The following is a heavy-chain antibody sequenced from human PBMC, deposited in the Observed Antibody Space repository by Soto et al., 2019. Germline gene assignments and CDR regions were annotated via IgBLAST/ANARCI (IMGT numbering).Heavy chain of an antibody. CDR1: GFTFSGSA. Sequence: EVQLVESGGGLVQPGGSLKLSCAASGFTFSGSAMHWVRQASGKGLEWVGRIRSKANSYATAYAASVKGRFTISREDSKNTAYLQMNSLKAEDTAVYYCTSYYGGVVWGQGTLVTVSS. CDR2: IRSKANSYAT. CDR3: TSYYGGVV. D-gene: IGHD3-3*01. V-gene: IGHV3-73*02. J-gene: IGHJ4*02.